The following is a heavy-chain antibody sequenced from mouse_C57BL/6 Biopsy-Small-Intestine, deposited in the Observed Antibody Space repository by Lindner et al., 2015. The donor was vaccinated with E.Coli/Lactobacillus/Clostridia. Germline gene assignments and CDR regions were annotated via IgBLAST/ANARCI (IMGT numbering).Heavy chain of an antibody. CDR3: LRGAVGEVYDY. J-gene: IGHJ4*01. CDR2: ISGHNGDT. CDR1: GYIFNSYG. Sequence: SVKVSCKASGYIFNSYGITWVRQAPGQGLEWMGWISGHNGDTNYAQKFQGRVTMTTDTSTSTAYMKLESLTSDDTAVYYCLRGAVGEVYDYWGQGTLVTVSS. V-gene: IGHV1-53*01. D-gene: IGHD1-1*01.